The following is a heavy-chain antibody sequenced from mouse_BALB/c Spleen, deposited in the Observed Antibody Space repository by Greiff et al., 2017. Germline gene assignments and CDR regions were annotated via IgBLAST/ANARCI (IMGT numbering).Heavy chain of an antibody. CDR2: IYPSDSYT. J-gene: IGHJ3*01. D-gene: IGHD4-1*02. CDR1: GYTFTSYW. Sequence: VQLQQSGAELVRPGASVKLSCKASGYTFTSYWINWVKQRPGQGLEWIGNIYPSDSYTNYNQKFKDKATLTVDKSSSTAYMQLSSPTSEDSAVYYCTINWDVAYWGQGTLVTVSA. V-gene: IGHV1-69*02. CDR3: TINWDVAY.